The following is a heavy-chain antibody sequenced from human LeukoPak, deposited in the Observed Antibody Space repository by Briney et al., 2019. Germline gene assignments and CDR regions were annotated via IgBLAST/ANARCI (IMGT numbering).Heavy chain of an antibody. CDR2: ISWNSGSI. CDR3: AKENDFLRAFDI. V-gene: IGHV3-9*03. CDR1: GFTFDDYA. Sequence: PGRSLRLSCAASGFTFDDYAMHWVRQAPGKGLEWVSGISWNSGSIGYADSVKGRFTISRDNAKNSLYLQMNSLRAEDMALYYCAKENDFLRAFDIWGQGTMVTVSS. D-gene: IGHD3-3*01. J-gene: IGHJ3*02.